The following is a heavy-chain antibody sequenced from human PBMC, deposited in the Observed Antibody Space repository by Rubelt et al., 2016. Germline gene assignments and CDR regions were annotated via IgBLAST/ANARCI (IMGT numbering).Heavy chain of an antibody. CDR2: IYYSGST. J-gene: IGHJ4*02. CDR3: ARTYYDFWSGPHYFDY. D-gene: IGHD3-3*01. V-gene: IGHV4-59*08. CDR1: GGSISSYY. Sequence: QVQLQESGPGLVKPSETLSLTCTVSGGSISSYYWSWIRQPPGKGLEWIGYIYYSGSTNYNPSLKSRVTISVDTSKNQFSLKLSSVTAADTAVYYCARTYYDFWSGPHYFDYWGQGTLVTVSS.